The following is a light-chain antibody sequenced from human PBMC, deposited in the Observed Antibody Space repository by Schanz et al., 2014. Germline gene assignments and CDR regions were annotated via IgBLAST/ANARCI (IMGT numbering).Light chain of an antibody. CDR3: QQYNNWPPWT. CDR1: QSVSSN. V-gene: IGKV3-15*01. Sequence: VLTQSPGTLSVSPGETATLSCRASQSVSSNLAWYQQKPGQAPRLLIYGASTRATGIPARFSGSGSGTEFTLTISSLQSEDFAVYYCQQYNNWPPWTFGQGTKVEIK. J-gene: IGKJ1*01. CDR2: GAS.